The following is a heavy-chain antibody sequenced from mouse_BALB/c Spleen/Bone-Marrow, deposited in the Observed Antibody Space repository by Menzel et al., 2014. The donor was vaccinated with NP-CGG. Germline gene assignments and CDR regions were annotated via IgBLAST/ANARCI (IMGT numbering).Heavy chain of an antibody. Sequence: EVKLEESGGGLVQPGGSRRLSCAASGFTFSSLGMHWVRQAPEKGLEWVAYISSGSSTIFYADTVKGRFTISRDNPKNTLFLQMTSLRSEDTAMYYCTRGGNWDDFDVWGAGTTVTVSS. CDR2: ISSGSSTI. CDR1: GFTFSSLG. V-gene: IGHV5-17*02. CDR3: TRGGNWDDFDV. D-gene: IGHD4-1*01. J-gene: IGHJ1*01.